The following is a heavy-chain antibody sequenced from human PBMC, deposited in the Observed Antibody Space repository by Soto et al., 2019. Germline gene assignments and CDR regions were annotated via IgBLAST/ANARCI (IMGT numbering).Heavy chain of an antibody. CDR1: GFTFSSYA. D-gene: IGHD5-18*01. Sequence: GGSVRLSCAASGFTFSSYAMHWVRQAPGKGLEWVAVISYDGSNKYYADSVKGRFTISRDNSKNTLYLQMNSLRAEDTAVYYCARGLGQELWFSRFDYWGQGTLVTVSS. J-gene: IGHJ4*02. CDR2: ISYDGSNK. V-gene: IGHV3-30-3*01. CDR3: ARGLGQELWFSRFDY.